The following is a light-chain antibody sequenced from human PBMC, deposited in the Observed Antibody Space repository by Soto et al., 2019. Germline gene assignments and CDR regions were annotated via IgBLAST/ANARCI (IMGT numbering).Light chain of an antibody. V-gene: IGKV1-17*01. CDR2: SAS. CDR3: LQNNSYPVT. Sequence: DIQMTQSPSSLSASVGDRVTITCRASQGIRHDLGWYQQKPGKAPKRLIYSASSLQSGVPSRFRGSGSGTEFTLTISSLQHEDFATYYCLQNNSYPVTFGQGTKVDIK. CDR1: QGIRHD. J-gene: IGKJ1*01.